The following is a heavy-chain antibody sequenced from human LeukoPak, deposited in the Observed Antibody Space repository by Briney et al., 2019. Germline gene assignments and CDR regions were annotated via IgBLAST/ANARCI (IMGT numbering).Heavy chain of an antibody. J-gene: IGHJ6*03. CDR3: AKDLTTPYGSGSYPKQDYMDV. V-gene: IGHV3-23*01. CDR2: ISGSGGST. Sequence: GGSLRLSCAASGFTFSSYAMSWVRQAPGKGLEWVSAISGSGGSTYYADSVKGRFTISRDNSKNTLYLQMNSLRAEDTAVYYCAKDLTTPYGSGSYPKQDYMDVWGKGTTVTVSS. CDR1: GFTFSSYA. D-gene: IGHD3-10*01.